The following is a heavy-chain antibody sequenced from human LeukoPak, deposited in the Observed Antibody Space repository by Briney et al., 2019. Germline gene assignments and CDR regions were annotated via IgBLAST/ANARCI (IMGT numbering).Heavy chain of an antibody. CDR2: INSDGSGT. D-gene: IGHD2-8*01. J-gene: IGHJ3*02. CDR3: ARDRLTNDAFDI. CDR1: GFTFNSYW. V-gene: IGHV3-74*01. Sequence: GSLRLSCAASGFTFNSYWMHWVRQAPGKGLVWVSRINSDGSGTSDADFVKGRFTISRDNSKNTLYLQMNSLRAEDTAMYYCARDRLTNDAFDIWGQGTMVTVSS.